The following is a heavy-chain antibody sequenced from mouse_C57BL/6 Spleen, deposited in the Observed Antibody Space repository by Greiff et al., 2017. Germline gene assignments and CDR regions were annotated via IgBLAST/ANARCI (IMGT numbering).Heavy chain of an antibody. V-gene: IGHV7-3*01. CDR2: IRNKANGYTT. J-gene: IGHJ2*01. CDR3: ARSPRGYFDY. CDR1: GFTFTDYY. Sequence: EVQVVESGGGLVQPGGSLSLSCAASGFTFTDYYMSWVRQPPGKALGWLGFIRNKANGYTTEYSASVKGRFTISRDNSQSILYLQMNALRAEDSATYYCARSPRGYFDYWGQGTTLTVSS.